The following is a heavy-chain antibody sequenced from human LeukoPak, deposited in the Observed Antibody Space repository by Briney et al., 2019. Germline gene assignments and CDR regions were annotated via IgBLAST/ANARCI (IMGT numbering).Heavy chain of an antibody. CDR2: INTEGSST. D-gene: IGHD4-23*01. CDR3: ARGHGGKDY. Sequence: GGSLRLSCAASGFTVSSDYMSWVRQAPGKGLVWVSRINTEGSSTSYADSVKGRFTISRDNAKNTLYLQMNSLRAEDTAVYYCARGHGGKDYWGQGTLVTVSS. J-gene: IGHJ4*02. CDR1: GFTVSSDY. V-gene: IGHV3-74*01.